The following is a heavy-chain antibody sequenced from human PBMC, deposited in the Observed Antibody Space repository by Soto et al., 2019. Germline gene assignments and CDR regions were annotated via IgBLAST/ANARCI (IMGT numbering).Heavy chain of an antibody. CDR1: GGSISSGSYY. V-gene: IGHV4-39*02. CDR2: IYYSGST. J-gene: IGHJ4*02. CDR3: AKDLDATVFNFDD. D-gene: IGHD2-2*01. Sequence: SETLSLTCSVSGGSISSGSYYWGWIRQPPGKGLEWIASIYYSGSTYYNPSLKSRVTIFVDTSKNQFSLKLSSVTAADTAVYYGAKDLDATVFNFDDWGQGALVPVAS.